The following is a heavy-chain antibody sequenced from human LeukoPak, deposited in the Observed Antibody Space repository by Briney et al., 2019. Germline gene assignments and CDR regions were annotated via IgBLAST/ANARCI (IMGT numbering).Heavy chain of an antibody. CDR2: IYYSGRT. V-gene: IGHV4-59*01. Sequence: PSETLSLTCTVSGGSISSDYWSWIRQPPGKGLEWIGYIYYSGRTYYNPSLKSRITISVDTSKNQFSLKLSSVTAADTAVYYCARGFYSPHYWGQGTLVIASS. D-gene: IGHD4-11*01. CDR1: GGSISSDY. CDR3: ARGFYSPHY. J-gene: IGHJ4*02.